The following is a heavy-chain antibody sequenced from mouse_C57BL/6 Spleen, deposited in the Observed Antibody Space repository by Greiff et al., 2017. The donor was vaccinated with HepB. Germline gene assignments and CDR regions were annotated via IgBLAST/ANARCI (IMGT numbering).Heavy chain of an antibody. V-gene: IGHV5-4*01. CDR1: GFTFSSYA. D-gene: IGHD2-14*01. CDR3: ARDRGTGVPVMDY. CDR2: ISDGGSYT. J-gene: IGHJ4*01. Sequence: EVQGVESGGGLVKPGGSLKLSCAASGFTFSSYAMSWVRQTPEKRLEWVATISDGGSYTYYPDNVKGRFTISRDNAKNNLYLQMSHLKSEDTAMYYCARDRGTGVPVMDYWGQGTSVTVSA.